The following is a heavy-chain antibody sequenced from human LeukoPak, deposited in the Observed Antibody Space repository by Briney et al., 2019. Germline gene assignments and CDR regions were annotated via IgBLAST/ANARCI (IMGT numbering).Heavy chain of an antibody. CDR3: ARHRAAGGGYYYGMDV. CDR2: IYPDDSGT. J-gene: IGHJ6*02. Sequence: GESLKISGKGSGYIFTTYWIAWARRMPGKGLEWMGIIYPDDSGTRYSPSFQGQVTMSVDKSINTAYLQWSGLKAADTAIYYCARHRAAGGGYYYGMDVWGQGTTVSVS. CDR1: GYIFTTYW. V-gene: IGHV5-51*01. D-gene: IGHD6-13*01.